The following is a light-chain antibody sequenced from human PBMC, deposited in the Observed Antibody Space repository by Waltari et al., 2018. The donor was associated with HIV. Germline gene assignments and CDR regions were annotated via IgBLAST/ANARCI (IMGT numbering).Light chain of an antibody. V-gene: IGLV3-21*01. CDR2: DDN. CDR1: CFDTHS. CDR3: QVWISSNDVV. Sequence: SYALIQPLSVSSALGQTAFITCGGSCFDTHSVHWYRQRPGQAPEVVIYDDNERPSGFSERFSGSNSGTTATLAISRVEAGDEADYYCQVWISSNDVVFGGGTKLTVL. J-gene: IGLJ2*01.